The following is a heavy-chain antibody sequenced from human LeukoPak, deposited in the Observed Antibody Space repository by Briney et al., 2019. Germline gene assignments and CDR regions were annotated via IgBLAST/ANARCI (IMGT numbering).Heavy chain of an antibody. CDR1: GYSISSGYY. V-gene: IGHV4-38-2*02. Sequence: SETLSLTCTVSGYSISSGYYWGWIRQPPGKGLEWIASIYHSGNTFYNPSLKSRVTISIDTTKNQFSLNLSSVIAADTAVYYCVRDGKWELGQKGSWGQGTLVTVSS. CDR2: IYHSGNT. CDR3: VRDGKWELGQKGS. J-gene: IGHJ5*02. D-gene: IGHD1-26*01.